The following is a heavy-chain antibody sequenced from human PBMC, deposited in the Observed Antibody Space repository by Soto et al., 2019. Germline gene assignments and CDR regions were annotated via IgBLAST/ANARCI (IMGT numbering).Heavy chain of an antibody. V-gene: IGHV3-15*01. CDR3: TTDRAVAGRGFDY. Sequence: EVRLVESGGGLVKPGGSLRLSCAASGFTFSNAWMSWVRQAPGKGLEWVGRIKSKTDGGTTDYAAPVKGRFTISRDDSKNTLYLQMDSLKTEDTAVYYCTTDRAVAGRGFDYWGQGTLVTVSS. CDR2: IKSKTDGGTT. CDR1: GFTFSNAW. J-gene: IGHJ4*02. D-gene: IGHD6-19*01.